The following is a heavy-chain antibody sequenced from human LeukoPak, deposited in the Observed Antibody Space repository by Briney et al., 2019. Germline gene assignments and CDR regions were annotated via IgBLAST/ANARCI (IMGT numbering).Heavy chain of an antibody. J-gene: IGHJ4*02. CDR1: GFTFDYYA. V-gene: IGHV3-9*01. D-gene: IGHD6-13*01. CDR2: ISWNSGSI. CDR3: AKDYGSSWLPRNPPYFDY. Sequence: SLRLSCAASGFTFDYYAMHWVRQAPGKVLEWVSGISWNSGSIGYADSVKGRFTISRDNAKNSLYLQMNSLRAEDTALYYCAKDYGSSWLPRNPPYFDYWGQGTLVTVSS.